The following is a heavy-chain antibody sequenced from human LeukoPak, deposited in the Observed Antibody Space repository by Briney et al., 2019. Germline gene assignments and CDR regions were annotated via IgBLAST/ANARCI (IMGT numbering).Heavy chain of an antibody. CDR2: ISYDGSNK. D-gene: IGHD1-26*01. CDR1: GFTFSSYG. V-gene: IGHV3-30*18. Sequence: GRSLRLSCAASGFTFSSYGMHWVRQAPGKGLEWVAVISYDGSNKYYADSVKGRFTISRDNPKNTLYLQMNSLRAEDTAVYYCAKDLGGASMDVWGQGTTVTVSS. CDR3: AKDLGGASMDV. J-gene: IGHJ6*02.